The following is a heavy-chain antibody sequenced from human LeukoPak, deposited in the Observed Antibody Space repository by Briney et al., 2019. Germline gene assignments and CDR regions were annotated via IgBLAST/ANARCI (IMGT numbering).Heavy chain of an antibody. CDR2: IYSGGST. Sequence: GGSLRLSCAASGFTDSSNYMSWVRQAPGKGLEWVSVIYSGGSTYYSDSVKGRFTIPRDNTKNTMYFQMNRLRAEDTDVYYCERDRSPYYDFWSGYYTAYYGMDVWGQGTPVTVSS. V-gene: IGHV3-66*02. CDR1: GFTDSSNY. CDR3: ERDRSPYYDFWSGYYTAYYGMDV. J-gene: IGHJ6*02. D-gene: IGHD3-3*01.